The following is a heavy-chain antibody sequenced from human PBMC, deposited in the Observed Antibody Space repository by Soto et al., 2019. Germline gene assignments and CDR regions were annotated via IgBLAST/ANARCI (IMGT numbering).Heavy chain of an antibody. V-gene: IGHV4-30-2*01. CDR3: ARGASGNSCVSSGYYPMYYFDY. CDR1: GASISSGGYS. D-gene: IGHD3-22*01. CDR2: IHHTGST. Sequence: SETLSLTCVVSGASISSGGYSWSWIRQPPGKGLEWIGYIHHTGSTYYNPSLKSRVTISVDRSKKQFSLKLTSVTAADTAVYYCARGASGNSCVSSGYYPMYYFDYWGQGALVTVSS. J-gene: IGHJ4*02.